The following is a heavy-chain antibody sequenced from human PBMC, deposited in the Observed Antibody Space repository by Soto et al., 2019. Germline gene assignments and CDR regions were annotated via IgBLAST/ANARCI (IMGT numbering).Heavy chain of an antibody. J-gene: IGHJ6*02. D-gene: IGHD6-6*01. V-gene: IGHV3-30-3*01. CDR3: ARTSISSSPEESGYYDMDV. Sequence: GGSLRLSCAASGFTFSSYAMHWVRQAPGKGLEWVAVISYDGSNKYYADSVKGRFTISRDNSKNTLYLQMNSLRAEDTAVYYCARTSISSSPEESGYYDMDVWGQGTTVTVSS. CDR1: GFTFSSYA. CDR2: ISYDGSNK.